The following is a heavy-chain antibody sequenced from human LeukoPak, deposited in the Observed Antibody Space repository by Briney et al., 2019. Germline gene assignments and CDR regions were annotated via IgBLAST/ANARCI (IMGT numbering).Heavy chain of an antibody. V-gene: IGHV4-39*01. CDR3: ARVSLSGGISDY. Sequence: SETQSLTCTVSGGSISSYYWSWIRQPPGKGLEWIGSIYYSGSTYYNPSLKSRVTTSVDTSKNQFSLKLSFVTAADTAVYYCARVSLSGGISDYWGQGTLVTVSS. CDR2: IYYSGST. CDR1: GGSISSYY. J-gene: IGHJ4*02. D-gene: IGHD3-10*01.